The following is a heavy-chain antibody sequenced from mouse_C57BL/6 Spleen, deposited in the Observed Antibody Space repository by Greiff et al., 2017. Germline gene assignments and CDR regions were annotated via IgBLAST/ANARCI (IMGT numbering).Heavy chain of an antibody. CDR2: ISYDGSN. CDR3: ARDFPPWGAY. V-gene: IGHV3-6*01. J-gene: IGHJ3*01. CDR1: GYSITSGYY. Sequence: ESGPGLVKPSQSLSLTCSVTGYSITSGYYWNWIRQFPGNKLEWMGYISYDGSNNYNPSLKNRISITRDTSKNQFFLKLNSVTTEDTATYYCARDFPPWGAYWGQGTLVTVSA.